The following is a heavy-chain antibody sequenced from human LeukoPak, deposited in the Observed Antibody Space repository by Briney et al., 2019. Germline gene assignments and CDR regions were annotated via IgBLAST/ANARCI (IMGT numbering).Heavy chain of an antibody. V-gene: IGHV3-23*01. CDR2: ISGSGGST. CDR3: ARSAPPYYYYYGMDV. Sequence: GGSLRLSCAASGFIYSRYAMRWVRQAPGKGLEWVSAISGSGGSTYYADSVKGRFTISRDNSKNTLYLQMNSLRAEDTAVYYCARSAPPYYYYYGMDVWGQGTTVTVSS. CDR1: GFIYSRYA. J-gene: IGHJ6*02.